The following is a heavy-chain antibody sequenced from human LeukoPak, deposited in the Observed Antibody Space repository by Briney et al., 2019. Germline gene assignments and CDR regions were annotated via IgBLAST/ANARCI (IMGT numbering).Heavy chain of an antibody. D-gene: IGHD3-10*01. Sequence: GGSLRLSCAASGFTVSSNYMSWVRQAPGKGPEWVSIIFSIGTTNYADSVKGRFTISRDISKNMVYLQMNSLRVDDTALYYCARELTMVRGVREVWGQGTLVTVSS. CDR2: IFSIGTT. V-gene: IGHV3-66*01. CDR3: ARELTMVRGVREV. J-gene: IGHJ4*02. CDR1: GFTVSSNY.